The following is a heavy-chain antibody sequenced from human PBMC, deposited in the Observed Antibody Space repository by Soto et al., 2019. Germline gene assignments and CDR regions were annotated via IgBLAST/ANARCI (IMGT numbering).Heavy chain of an antibody. D-gene: IGHD6-19*01. CDR3: ARIPQIAVAGTRFGYFDL. V-gene: IGHV3-33*01. Sequence: QVQLEESGGGVVQPGRSLRLSCAASVFTFSSYGMHWVRQAPGKGLEWVAVIWYDGSNKYYADSVKGRFTISRDNSKNTLYLQMNSLGAEDTAVYYCARIPQIAVAGTRFGYFDLWGRGTLVTVSS. J-gene: IGHJ2*01. CDR1: VFTFSSYG. CDR2: IWYDGSNK.